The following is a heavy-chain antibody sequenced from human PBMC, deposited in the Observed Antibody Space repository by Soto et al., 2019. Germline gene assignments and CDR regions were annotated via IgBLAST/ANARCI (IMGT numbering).Heavy chain of an antibody. V-gene: IGHV4-59*01. J-gene: IGHJ4*02. Sequence: PSETLSLTCTVSGGSISNYYWSWIRQSPGKGLEWIGYIYYSGSTNYNPSLKSRAIISVDTSKNQFSLMLSSVTAADTAVYYCARYYDSSGYFDYWGQGTLVTVSS. D-gene: IGHD3-22*01. CDR3: ARYYDSSGYFDY. CDR1: GGSISNYY. CDR2: IYYSGST.